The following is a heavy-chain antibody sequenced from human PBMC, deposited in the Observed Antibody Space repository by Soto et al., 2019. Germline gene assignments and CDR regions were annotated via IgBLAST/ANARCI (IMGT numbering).Heavy chain of an antibody. CDR3: ARMGTRGKDYYYYYMDV. CDR2: ISSSSSTI. CDR1: GFTFSSYS. Sequence: EVQLVESGGGLVQPGGSLRLSCAASGFTFSSYSMNWVRQAPGKGLEWVSYISSSSSTIYYADSVKGRFTISRDNAKNSLYLQMNSLRAEDTAVYYCARMGTRGKDYYYYYMDVWGKGTTVTVSS. D-gene: IGHD7-27*01. V-gene: IGHV3-48*01. J-gene: IGHJ6*03.